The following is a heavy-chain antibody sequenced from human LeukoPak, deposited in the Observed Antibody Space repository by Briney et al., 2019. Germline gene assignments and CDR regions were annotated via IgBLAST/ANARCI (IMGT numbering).Heavy chain of an antibody. V-gene: IGHV4-39*01. J-gene: IGHJ4*02. CDR3: ARRSSGLLWFGELF. D-gene: IGHD3-10*01. Sequence: SETLSLTCTVSGGSISSSSYYWGWIHQPPGKGLEWIGSIYYSGSTYYNPSLKSRVTISVDTSKNQFSLKLSSVTAADTAVYYCARRSSGLLWFGELFWGQGTLVTVSS. CDR2: IYYSGST. CDR1: GGSISSSSYY.